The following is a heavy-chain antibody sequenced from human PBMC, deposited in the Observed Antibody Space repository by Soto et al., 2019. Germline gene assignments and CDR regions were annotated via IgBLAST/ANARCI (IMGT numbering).Heavy chain of an antibody. V-gene: IGHV4-34*01. D-gene: IGHD2-2*01. CDR3: ARGVPAAIDNYYFDY. CDR2: INHSGST. Sequence: SETLSLTCAVYGGSFSGYYWSWIRQPPGKGLEWIGEINHSGSTNYNPSLKSRVTISVDTSKNQFSLKLSSVTAADTAVYYCARGVPAAIDNYYFDYWGQGTLVTVSS. J-gene: IGHJ4*02. CDR1: GGSFSGYY.